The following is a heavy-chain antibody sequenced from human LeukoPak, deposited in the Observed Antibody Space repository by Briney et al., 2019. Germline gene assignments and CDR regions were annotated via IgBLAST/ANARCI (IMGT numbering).Heavy chain of an antibody. CDR2: TFYTGIT. Sequence: ETLSLTCTVSGGSVYTSEYYWGWVRQPPGKGPEWIGDTFYTGITNYNPSLQRRLSISIDTSRNQFSLKLTPVTAADTAVYYCARVFDSWGQGTLVTVSS. V-gene: IGHV4-39*07. CDR3: ARVFDS. CDR1: GGSVYTSEYY. J-gene: IGHJ4*02.